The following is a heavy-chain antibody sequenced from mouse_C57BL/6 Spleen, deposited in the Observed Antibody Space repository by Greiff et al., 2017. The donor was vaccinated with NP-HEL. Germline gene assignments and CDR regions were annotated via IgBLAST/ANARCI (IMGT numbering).Heavy chain of an antibody. Sequence: VQLQQSGPELVKPGASVKMSCKASGYTFTDYNMHWVKQSHGKSLEWIGYINPNNGGTSYNQKFKGKATLTVNKSSSTAYMELRSLTSEDSAVYYCAREEFITTVVADYWGQGTTLTVSS. D-gene: IGHD1-1*01. CDR2: INPNNGGT. CDR3: AREEFITTVVADY. CDR1: GYTFTDYN. J-gene: IGHJ2*01. V-gene: IGHV1-22*01.